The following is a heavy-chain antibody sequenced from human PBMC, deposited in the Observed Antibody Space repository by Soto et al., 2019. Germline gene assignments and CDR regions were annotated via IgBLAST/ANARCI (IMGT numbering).Heavy chain of an antibody. D-gene: IGHD6-6*01. CDR3: ARAQLGYSSSHYFYL. CDR2: IYNNRSF. CDR1: GGSVSSGSFY. V-gene: IGHV4-61*01. Sequence: PSETLSLTCTVSGGSVSSGSFYWSWIRQPPGKGLEWIGFIYNNRSFNYNPSLKSRVTISVDTSKHQFSLKLSSVTAADTAVYYCARAQLGYSSSHYFYLWGQGALVTVSS. J-gene: IGHJ4*02.